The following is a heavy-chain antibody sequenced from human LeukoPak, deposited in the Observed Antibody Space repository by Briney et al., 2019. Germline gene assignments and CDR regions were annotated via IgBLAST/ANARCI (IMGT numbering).Heavy chain of an antibody. J-gene: IGHJ3*02. CDR2: INHSGST. V-gene: IGHV4-34*01. CDR1: GGSFSDYY. Sequence: SETLSLTCAVYGGSFSDYYWSWIRQPPGKGLEWIGEINHSGSTNYNPSLKSRVTISVDTSKNQFSLKLSSVTAADTAVYYCARPETSTNYYDSSGYDDAFDIWGQGTMVTVSS. CDR3: ARPETSTNYYDSSGYDDAFDI. D-gene: IGHD3-22*01.